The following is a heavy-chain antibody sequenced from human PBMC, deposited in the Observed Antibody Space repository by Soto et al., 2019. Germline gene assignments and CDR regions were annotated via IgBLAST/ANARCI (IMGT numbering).Heavy chain of an antibody. D-gene: IGHD2-2*01. J-gene: IGHJ4*02. CDR1: GFTFSSYS. V-gene: IGHV3-21*01. CDR2: ISSSSSYI. CDR3: ARDARAILGYCSSTSCTHFDY. Sequence: PGGSLRLSCAASGFTFSSYSMNWVRQAPGKGLGWVSSISSSSSYIYYADSVKGRCTISRDNAKNSLYLQMNSLRAEDTAVYYCARDARAILGYCSSTSCTHFDYWGQGTLVTVSS.